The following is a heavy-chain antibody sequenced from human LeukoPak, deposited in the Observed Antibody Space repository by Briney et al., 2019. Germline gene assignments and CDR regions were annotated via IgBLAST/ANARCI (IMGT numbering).Heavy chain of an antibody. J-gene: IGHJ4*02. CDR3: ARVYGGILTGYYGYDY. CDR1: GGSISSSNW. V-gene: IGHV4-4*02. D-gene: IGHD3-9*01. Sequence: SETLSLTCAVSGGSISSSNWWSWVRQPPGKGLEWIGEIYHSGSTNYNPPLKSRVTISVDKSKNQFSLKLSSVTAADTAVYYCARVYGGILTGYYGYDYWGQGTLVTVSS. CDR2: IYHSGST.